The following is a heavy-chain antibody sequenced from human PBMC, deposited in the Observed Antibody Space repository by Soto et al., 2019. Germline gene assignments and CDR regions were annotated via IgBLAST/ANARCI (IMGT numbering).Heavy chain of an antibody. V-gene: IGHV2-26*02. Sequence: QVILKESGPVLVKPTETLTLTCTVSGFSLSNGRMGVSWIRQPPGKPLEWLAHFFSDVERSYSASMQSRLTLSTDTSGSQVVLTMTNMDPVDTATYYCARMDGDYNYYGLDVWGQGTTVTVSS. CDR3: ARMDGDYNYYGLDV. J-gene: IGHJ6*02. D-gene: IGHD3-10*01. CDR1: GFSLSNGRMG. CDR2: FFSDVER.